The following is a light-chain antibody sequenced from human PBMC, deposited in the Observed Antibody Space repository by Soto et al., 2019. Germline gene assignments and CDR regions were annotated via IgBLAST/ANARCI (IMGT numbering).Light chain of an antibody. CDR2: DAS. J-gene: IGKJ1*01. V-gene: IGKV1-5*01. Sequence: EIQITQSPSTLSPSVGYRVNITFWASQTISNWLAWFQQKPGKARKLLIYDASSLEGGVPSRFSGSGSGTEFTLTISSLQTDDFATYSCQQHNSSPWTFGKGTKVDIK. CDR1: QTISNW. CDR3: QQHNSSPWT.